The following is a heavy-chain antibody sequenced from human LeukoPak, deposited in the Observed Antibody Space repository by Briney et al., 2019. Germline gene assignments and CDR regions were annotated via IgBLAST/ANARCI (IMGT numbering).Heavy chain of an antibody. CDR1: GYTFTGYY. CDR2: INPNSGGT. Sequence: ASVKVSFKASGYTFTGYYMHWVRQAPGQGLEWMGWINPNSGGTNYAQKFQGRVTMTRDTSISTAYMELSRLRSDDTAVYYCARSGRDCSSTSCYWVSFGFDPWGQGTLVTVSS. CDR3: ARSGRDCSSTSCYWVSFGFDP. D-gene: IGHD2-2*01. V-gene: IGHV1-2*02. J-gene: IGHJ5*02.